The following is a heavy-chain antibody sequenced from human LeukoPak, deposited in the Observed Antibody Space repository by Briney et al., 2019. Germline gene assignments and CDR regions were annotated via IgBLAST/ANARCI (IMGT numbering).Heavy chain of an antibody. CDR1: GFTFSSYW. D-gene: IGHD3-22*01. CDR3: ARGFRAYYYDSSGYRFDY. V-gene: IGHV3-74*01. CDR2: INSDGSST. Sequence: GGSLRLSCAASGFTFSSYWMHWVRQAPGKGLVWVSRINSDGSSTIYENSVKGRFTISRDNAKNTLYLQMNSLRAEDTAVYYCARGFRAYYYDSSGYRFDYWGQGTLVTVSS. J-gene: IGHJ4*02.